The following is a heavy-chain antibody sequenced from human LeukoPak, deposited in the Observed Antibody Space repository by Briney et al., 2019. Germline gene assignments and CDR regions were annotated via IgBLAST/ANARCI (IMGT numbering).Heavy chain of an antibody. CDR1: GYTFTGYY. J-gene: IGHJ4*02. V-gene: IGHV1-2*02. CDR3: ARGRGVVISLDYFDY. CDR2: INPNSGGT. D-gene: IGHD3-22*01. Sequence: GASVKVSCKASGYTFTGYYMHWVRQAPGQGPEWMGWINPNSGGTNYAQKFQGRVTMTRDTSISTAYMELSRLRSDDTAVYYCARGRGVVISLDYFDYWGQGTLVTVSS.